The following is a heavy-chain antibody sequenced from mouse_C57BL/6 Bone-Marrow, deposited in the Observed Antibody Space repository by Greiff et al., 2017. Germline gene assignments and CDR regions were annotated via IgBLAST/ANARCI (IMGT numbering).Heavy chain of an antibody. J-gene: IGHJ3*01. CDR1: GYTFTSYW. Sequence: QVQLQQPGAELVRPGTSVKLSCKASGYTFTSYWMHWVKQRPGQGLEWIGVIDPSDSYTNYNQKFKGKATLTVDTSSSAAYMPLSSLTSEDSAVYYCARGGLRRRAWFAYWGQGTLVTVSA. V-gene: IGHV1-59*01. D-gene: IGHD2-4*01. CDR2: IDPSDSYT. CDR3: ARGGLRRRAWFAY.